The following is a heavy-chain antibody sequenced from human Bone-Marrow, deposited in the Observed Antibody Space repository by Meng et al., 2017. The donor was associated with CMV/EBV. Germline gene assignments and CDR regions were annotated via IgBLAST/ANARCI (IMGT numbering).Heavy chain of an antibody. Sequence: GGSLRLSCAASGFTFKTFTMSWVRQAPGRGLEWVSSINPDSDYIQSADSLKGRFTISRDNAKNSLYLQMNSLSAEDTAVYYCARVREWELSNSPFDYWGQGTLVTVSS. CDR1: GFTFKTFT. CDR3: ARVREWELSNSPFDY. CDR2: INPDSDYI. J-gene: IGHJ4*02. D-gene: IGHD1-26*01. V-gene: IGHV3-21*06.